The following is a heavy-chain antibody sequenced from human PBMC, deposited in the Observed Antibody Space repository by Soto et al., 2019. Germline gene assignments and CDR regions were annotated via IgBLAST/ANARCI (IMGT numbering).Heavy chain of an antibody. CDR1: GGSFSGFF. CDR3: ARGQWLPRGEY. Sequence: QVQLQQWGAGVLKPSETLSLTCAVHGGSFSGFFWTWIRQPPGKGLEWIGEINPSGSTNYNPSLQSRLTIAVDTPELQCSLRLTSLTAAETAVYYCARGQWLPRGEYWRKGTLVTVSS. J-gene: IGHJ4*02. D-gene: IGHD6-19*01. V-gene: IGHV4-34*02. CDR2: INPSGST.